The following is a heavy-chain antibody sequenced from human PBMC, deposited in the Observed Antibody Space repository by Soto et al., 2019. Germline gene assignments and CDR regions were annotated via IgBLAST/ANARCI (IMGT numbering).Heavy chain of an antibody. V-gene: IGHV4-59*01. CDR2: IYYSGST. Sequence: SETLPLTCTVSGGSISSYYWSWIRQPPGKGLEWIGYIYYSGSTNYNPSLKSRVTISVDTSKNQFSLKLSSVTAADTAVYYCARRYGTTFDYWGQGTLVTVSS. CDR3: ARRYGTTFDY. J-gene: IGHJ4*02. CDR1: GGSISSYY. D-gene: IGHD1-7*01.